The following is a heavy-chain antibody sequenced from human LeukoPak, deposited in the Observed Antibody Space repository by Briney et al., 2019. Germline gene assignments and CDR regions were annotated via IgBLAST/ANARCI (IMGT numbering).Heavy chain of an antibody. Sequence: ASVKVSCKASGYSFTDHYIHWVRQATGQGLEWMGWISPKSGDTGYAQKFQGRITITRNTPLSTVYMEVNSLRSEDTAVYYCARTPPGGDVDHWGEGTLVTVSS. CDR1: GYSFTDHY. CDR3: ARTPPGGDVDH. V-gene: IGHV1-8*03. D-gene: IGHD3-16*01. J-gene: IGHJ4*02. CDR2: ISPKSGDT.